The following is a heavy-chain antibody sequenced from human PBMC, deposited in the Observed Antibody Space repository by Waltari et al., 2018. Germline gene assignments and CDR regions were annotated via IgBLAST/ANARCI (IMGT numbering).Heavy chain of an antibody. J-gene: IGHJ3*01. CDR1: GGSISSYY. D-gene: IGHD3-22*01. V-gene: IGHV4-59*01. CDR2: IYYSGST. Sequence: QVQLQESGPGLVKPSETLSLTCTVSGGSISSYYWSWIRQPPGKGLEWIGNIYYSGSTKYNPPLKSRVTISVDTSKNHFSLKLSSVTAADTAVYYCARERYYDSGHTRAFDLWGQGTMVTVSS. CDR3: ARERYYDSGHTRAFDL.